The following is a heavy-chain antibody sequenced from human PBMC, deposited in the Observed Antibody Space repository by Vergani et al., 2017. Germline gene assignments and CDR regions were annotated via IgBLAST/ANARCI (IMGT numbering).Heavy chain of an antibody. CDR1: GFTFSDYY. CDR2: ISSSGSTI. Sequence: QVQLVESGGGLVKPGGSLRLSCAASGFTFSDYYISWIRQAPGKGLEWVSYISSSGSTIYYADSVKGRFTISRDNAKNSLYLQMNSLRAEDTAVYYCARDFVVVPAGLDPNWFDPWGQGTLVTVSS. V-gene: IGHV3-11*01. CDR3: ARDFVVVPAGLDPNWFDP. J-gene: IGHJ5*02. D-gene: IGHD2-2*01.